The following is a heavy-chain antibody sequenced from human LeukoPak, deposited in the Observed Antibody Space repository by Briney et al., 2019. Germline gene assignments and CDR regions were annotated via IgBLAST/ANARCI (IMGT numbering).Heavy chain of an antibody. J-gene: IGHJ6*02. Sequence: GGSLRLSCAASGFTFTSYAMTWVRQAPGKGLEWVSSIDAGGGTTYHSDSVKGRFTISRDNSMNTLYLQMTSLRADDTAVYYCGRPTKYWLVRGDGVDVWGQGTTVTVSS. D-gene: IGHD6-19*01. CDR2: IDAGGGTT. V-gene: IGHV3-23*01. CDR1: GFTFTSYA. CDR3: GRPTKYWLVRGDGVDV.